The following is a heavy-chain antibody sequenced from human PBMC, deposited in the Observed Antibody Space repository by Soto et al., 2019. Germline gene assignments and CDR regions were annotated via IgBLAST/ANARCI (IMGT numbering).Heavy chain of an antibody. CDR2: ISSSSSYI. CDR1: GFTFSSYS. D-gene: IGHD2-2*02. CDR3: ARDADCSSTSCYTGYYYYGMDV. J-gene: IGHJ6*02. V-gene: IGHV3-21*01. Sequence: EVQLVESGGGLVKPGGSLRLSCAASGFTFSSYSMNWVRQAPGKGLEWVSSISSSSSYIYYADSVKGRFTISRDNAKNSLYLQMNSLKAEDTAVYYCARDADCSSTSCYTGYYYYGMDVWGQGTTVTVS.